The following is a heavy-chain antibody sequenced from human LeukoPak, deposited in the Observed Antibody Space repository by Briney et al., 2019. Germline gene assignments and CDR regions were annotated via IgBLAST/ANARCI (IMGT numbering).Heavy chain of an antibody. Sequence: PGGSLRLSCAASGLPFRTYAMSWVRQAPGKGLEWVSAVGDSGATTFYADSVEGRFTISRDNSKNTLYLQMNSLRADDTAVYYCAKGPCGGSCYSDYWGQGTLVTVSS. V-gene: IGHV3-23*01. D-gene: IGHD2-15*01. CDR3: AKGPCGGSCYSDY. CDR1: GLPFRTYA. J-gene: IGHJ4*02. CDR2: VGDSGATT.